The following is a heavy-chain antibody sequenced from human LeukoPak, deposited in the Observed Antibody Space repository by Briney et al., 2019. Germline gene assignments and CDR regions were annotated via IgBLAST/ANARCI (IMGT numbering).Heavy chain of an antibody. CDR2: ISVYIGNA. CDR1: GYTFDSFG. Sequence: ASVKVSCKASGYTFDSFGISWMRRPPGQGLEWMGFISVYIGNANYAQKLQGRVTMTTDTSTSTAYMELRSLRSDDTAVYYCARDEVRGVISVHFDYWGQGTLVTVSS. J-gene: IGHJ4*02. CDR3: ARDEVRGVISVHFDY. V-gene: IGHV1-18*01. D-gene: IGHD3-10*01.